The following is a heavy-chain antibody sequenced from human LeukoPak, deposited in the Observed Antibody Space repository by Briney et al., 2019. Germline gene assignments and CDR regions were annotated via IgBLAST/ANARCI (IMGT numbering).Heavy chain of an antibody. J-gene: IGHJ4*02. Sequence: PGGSLRLSCAASGFPFSRYWTSWVRQAPGKGLEWVANIKPDGTEKHYVDSVKGRFTFSRDNAKNSLYLQMNGLRAEDMAVYYCARLAAGSDYFDYWGQGTLVTVSS. V-gene: IGHV3-7*04. CDR2: IKPDGTEK. CDR1: GFPFSRYW. CDR3: ARLAAGSDYFDY. D-gene: IGHD2-15*01.